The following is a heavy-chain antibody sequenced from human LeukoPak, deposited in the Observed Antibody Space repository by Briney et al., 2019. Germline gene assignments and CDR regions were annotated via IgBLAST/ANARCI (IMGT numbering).Heavy chain of an antibody. J-gene: IGHJ6*02. CDR3: ARDIVVVPAAQGVYYYYGMDV. V-gene: IGHV1-2*02. CDR1: GYTFTGYY. D-gene: IGHD2-2*01. CDR2: INPNSGGT. Sequence: ASVKVSCKASGYTFTGYYMHWVRQAPGQGLEWMGWINPNSGGTNYAQKSQGRVTMTRDTSISTAYMELSRLRSDDTAVYYCARDIVVVPAAQGVYYYYGMDVWGQGTTVTVSS.